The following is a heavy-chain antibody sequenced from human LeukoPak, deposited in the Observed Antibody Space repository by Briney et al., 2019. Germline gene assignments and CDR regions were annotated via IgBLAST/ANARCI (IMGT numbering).Heavy chain of an antibody. CDR2: ISAYNGNT. CDR3: AYITMVRGVTATSPFVPSCYYGMDV. D-gene: IGHD3-10*01. J-gene: IGHJ6*02. Sequence: ASVKVSCKASGYTFTSYGISWVRQAPGQGLEWMGWISAYNGNTNYAQKLQGRVTMTTDTSTSTAYMELRSLRSDDTAVYYCAYITMVRGVTATSPFVPSCYYGMDVWGQGTTVTVSS. V-gene: IGHV1-18*01. CDR1: GYTFTSYG.